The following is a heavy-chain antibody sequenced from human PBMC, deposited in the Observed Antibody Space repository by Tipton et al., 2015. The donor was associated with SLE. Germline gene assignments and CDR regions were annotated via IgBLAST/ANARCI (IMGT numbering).Heavy chain of an antibody. D-gene: IGHD6-13*01. J-gene: IGHJ4*02. Sequence: TLSLTCDVTGFSISSGYYWGWSRQPPGKGLEWIGSIYHSGSTYYNPALKSRVTISVDMSKNQFSLRLTSVTAADTAVYYCARVGSTFDYWGQGTLVTVSS. CDR2: IYHSGST. V-gene: IGHV4-38-2*01. CDR3: ARVGSTFDY. CDR1: GFSISSGYY.